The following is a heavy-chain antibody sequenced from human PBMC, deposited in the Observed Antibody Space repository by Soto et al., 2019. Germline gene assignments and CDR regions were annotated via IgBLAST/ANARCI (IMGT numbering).Heavy chain of an antibody. Sequence: GGSLRLSCVASGLTFSGSAMHWVRQASGKRLEWVGRIRNKANNYETAFGASVKGRFTISRDDSKNTAYLQMNSLKIEDTAIYYCITCVRDTFLDYWGQGSLVTVSS. D-gene: IGHD2-2*02. CDR1: GLTFSGSA. CDR3: ITCVRDTFLDY. CDR2: IRNKANNYET. V-gene: IGHV3-73*01. J-gene: IGHJ4*02.